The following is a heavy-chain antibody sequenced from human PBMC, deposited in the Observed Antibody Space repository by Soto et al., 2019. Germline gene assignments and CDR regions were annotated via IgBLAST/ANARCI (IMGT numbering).Heavy chain of an antibody. J-gene: IGHJ4*02. CDR2: IWYDGSKK. V-gene: IGHV3-33*01. Sequence: QVQLVESGGGVAQPEKSLRLSCTASGFTFSSYGMHWVRQVPGKGLEWVALIWYDGSKKYYADSVKGRFNISRDNSKNTLFLQMNSLRADDTAVCHCAREGYCCGGSCYRLLSFDYWGQGTLVTVSS. D-gene: IGHD2-15*01. CDR1: GFTFSSYG. CDR3: AREGYCCGGSCYRLLSFDY.